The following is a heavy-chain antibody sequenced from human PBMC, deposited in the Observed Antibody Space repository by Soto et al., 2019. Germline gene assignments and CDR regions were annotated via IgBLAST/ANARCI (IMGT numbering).Heavy chain of an antibody. D-gene: IGHD3-10*01. V-gene: IGHV3-23*01. CDR3: AKDGVRGVIIKANPPSY. CDR1: GFTFSSYA. J-gene: IGHJ4*02. Sequence: EVQLLESGGGLVQPGGSLRLSCAASGFTFSSYAMSWVRQAPGKGLEWVSAISGSGGSTYYADSVKGRFTISRDNSKNSLYLQMNSLRAEDTAVYYCAKDGVRGVIIKANPPSYWGQGTLVTVSS. CDR2: ISGSGGST.